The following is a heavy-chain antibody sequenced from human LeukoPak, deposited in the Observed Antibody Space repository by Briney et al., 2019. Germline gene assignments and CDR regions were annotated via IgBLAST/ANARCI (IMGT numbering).Heavy chain of an antibody. V-gene: IGHV4-34*01. J-gene: IGHJ4*02. CDR1: GGSFSGYY. D-gene: IGHD4-17*01. CDR3: ARTPYGDPYYFDY. Sequence: SETLSLTCAVYGGSFSGYYWSWIRQPPGKGLEWIGEINHSGSTNYNPSLKSRVTISVDTSKNQFSLKLSSVTAADTAVYYCARTPYGDPYYFDYWGRGTLVTVSS. CDR2: INHSGST.